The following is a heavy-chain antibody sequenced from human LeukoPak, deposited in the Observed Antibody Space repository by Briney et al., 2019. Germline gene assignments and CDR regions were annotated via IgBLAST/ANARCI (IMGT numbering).Heavy chain of an antibody. Sequence: PGGSLRLSCAASGFTFSSYGMHWVREAPGKGLEWVAFIRYDGSNKYYADSVKGRFTISRDNSKNTLYLQMNSLRAEDTAVYYCARTPNFGGNGIDYWGQGTLVTVSS. CDR3: ARTPNFGGNGIDY. D-gene: IGHD4-23*01. V-gene: IGHV3-30*02. CDR1: GFTFSSYG. J-gene: IGHJ4*02. CDR2: IRYDGSNK.